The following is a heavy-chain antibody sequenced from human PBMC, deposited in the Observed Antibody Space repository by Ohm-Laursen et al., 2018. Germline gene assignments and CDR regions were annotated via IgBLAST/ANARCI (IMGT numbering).Heavy chain of an antibody. D-gene: IGHD5-12*01. V-gene: IGHV4-59*03. CDR3: ATGGYSGYVPIDY. CDR2: ISYSGGT. Sequence: GTLSLTCTVSGGSISSYYWSWIRQPPGKGLEWIGYISYSGGTNYNPSLESRVTISADTSKNQFSLKLSSVTAADTAVYYCATGGYSGYVPIDYRGQGTLVTVSS. CDR1: GGSISSYY. J-gene: IGHJ4*02.